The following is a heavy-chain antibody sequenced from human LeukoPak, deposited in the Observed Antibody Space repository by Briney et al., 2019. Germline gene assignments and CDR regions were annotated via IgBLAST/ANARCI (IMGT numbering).Heavy chain of an antibody. CDR2: INHSGST. CDR1: GGSFSGYY. Sequence: SETLSLTCGVSGGSFSGYYWSWIRQPPGKGLEWIGEINHSGSTNYNPSLKSRVTISVDTSKNQFSLKLSSVTAADTAVYYCARGGQFDYWGQGTLVTVSS. CDR3: ARGGQFDY. V-gene: IGHV4-34*01. J-gene: IGHJ4*02.